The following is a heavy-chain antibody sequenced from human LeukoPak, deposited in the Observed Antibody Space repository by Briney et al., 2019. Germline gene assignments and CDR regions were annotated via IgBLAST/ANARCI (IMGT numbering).Heavy chain of an antibody. CDR1: GFTFSSYS. D-gene: IGHD3-22*01. CDR2: ISSSSSYI. Sequence: GGSLRLSCAASGFTFSSYSMNWVRQAPGKGLEWVSSISSSSSYIYYADSVKGRFTISRDNAKNSLYLQMNSLRAEDTAVYYCARYGWATYYYDSSGYSFDYWGQGTLVTVSS. CDR3: ARYGWATYYYDSSGYSFDY. V-gene: IGHV3-21*01. J-gene: IGHJ4*02.